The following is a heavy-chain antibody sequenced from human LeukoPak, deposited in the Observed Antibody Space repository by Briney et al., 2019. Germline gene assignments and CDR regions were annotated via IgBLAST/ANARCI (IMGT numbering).Heavy chain of an antibody. CDR1: GASVSNNNYY. Sequence: PSETLSLTCTVSGASVSNNNYYWGWIRQPPGKGLEWIGEIYHSGSTNYNPSLKSRVTISVDKSDNQLSLRLNSVTAADTAVYYCARDVGARLPGYWGQGTLVTVSS. V-gene: IGHV4-39*07. CDR2: IYHSGST. D-gene: IGHD6-6*01. CDR3: ARDVGARLPGY. J-gene: IGHJ4*02.